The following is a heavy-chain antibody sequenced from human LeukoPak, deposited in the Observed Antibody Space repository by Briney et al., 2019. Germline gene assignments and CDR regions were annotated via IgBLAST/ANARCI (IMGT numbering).Heavy chain of an antibody. CDR3: AKYYYDGTGSNLFDY. V-gene: IGHV3-23*01. D-gene: IGHD3-22*01. J-gene: IGHJ4*02. CDR1: GFIFSSYG. CDR2: ISSSGDST. Sequence: GGSLRLSCAASGFIFSSYGMSWVRQAPGKGLEWVSAISSSGDSTFYADSVKGRFTISRDNSKNTLYLQMSSLRAEDRAVYYCAKYYYDGTGSNLFDYWGQGTLVTVSS.